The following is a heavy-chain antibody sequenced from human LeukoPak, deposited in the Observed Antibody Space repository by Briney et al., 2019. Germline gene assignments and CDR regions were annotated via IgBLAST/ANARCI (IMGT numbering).Heavy chain of an antibody. CDR3: ARGGGSGTYSVFDY. D-gene: IGHD1-26*01. V-gene: IGHV3-20*04. CDR1: GFTFDDYG. Sequence: GVSLRLSCAASGFTFDDYGMSWVRQAPGKGLEWVSGINWNGGSTGYADSVKGRFTISRDNAKNSLYLQMNSLRAEDTALYYCARGGGSGTYSVFDYWGQGTLVTVSS. J-gene: IGHJ4*02. CDR2: INWNGGST.